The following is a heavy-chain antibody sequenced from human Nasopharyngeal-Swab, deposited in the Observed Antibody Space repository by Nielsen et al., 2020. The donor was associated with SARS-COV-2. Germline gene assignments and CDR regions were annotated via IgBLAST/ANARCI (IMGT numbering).Heavy chain of an antibody. Sequence: SETLSLTCAVYGGSFSGYYWSWIRQPPGKGLEWIGEINHSGSTNYNPSLKSRVTISVDTSKNQFSLKLSSVTAADTAVYYCARENSPPTYYDFWSGYSPNYFDYWGQGTLVTVSS. CDR2: INHSGST. CDR3: ARENSPPTYYDFWSGYSPNYFDY. V-gene: IGHV4-34*01. D-gene: IGHD3-3*01. J-gene: IGHJ4*02. CDR1: GGSFSGYY.